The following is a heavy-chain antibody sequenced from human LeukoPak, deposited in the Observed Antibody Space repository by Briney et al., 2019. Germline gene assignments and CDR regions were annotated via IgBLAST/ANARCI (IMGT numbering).Heavy chain of an antibody. J-gene: IGHJ4*02. V-gene: IGHV4-39*07. CDR3: ARGRDTVTTGDYFDY. CDR2: VFYNGAT. D-gene: IGHD4-11*01. Sequence: SETLSLTCIVSGGSISSSIYYWAWVRQPPGKGLEWFGTVFYNGATQYSPSLRSRVTISIDTSTNQFSLKLSSVTAADTAVYYCARGRDTVTTGDYFDYWGQGTLVTVSS. CDR1: GGSISSSIYY.